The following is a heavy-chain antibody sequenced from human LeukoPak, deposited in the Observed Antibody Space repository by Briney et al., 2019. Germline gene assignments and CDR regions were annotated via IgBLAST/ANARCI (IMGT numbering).Heavy chain of an antibody. Sequence: GGSLRLSCAASGFTFSSYAMHWVRQAPGKGLKWVAVISYDGSNKYYADSVKGRFTISRDNSKNTLYLQMNSLRAEDTAVYYCAREFSRRGYSGYDPKDAFDIWGQRTMVTVSS. V-gene: IGHV3-30*04. J-gene: IGHJ3*02. CDR3: AREFSRRGYSGYDPKDAFDI. D-gene: IGHD5-12*01. CDR2: ISYDGSNK. CDR1: GFTFSSYA.